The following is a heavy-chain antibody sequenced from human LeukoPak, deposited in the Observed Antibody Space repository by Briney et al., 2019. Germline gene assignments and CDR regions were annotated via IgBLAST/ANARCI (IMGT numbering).Heavy chain of an antibody. CDR3: ARGQTAVVTREGGNWFDP. J-gene: IGHJ5*02. CDR2: VYYGESTYS. D-gene: IGHD4-23*01. CDR1: GGSISRSGHY. V-gene: IGHV4-31*03. Sequence: PSQTLSLTCTVSGGSISRSGHYWSWIRQHPGTGLEWIGFVYYGESTYSYYNPSLKSRLFISLDTSNNQFSLGLNSVTAADTAVYYCARGQTAVVTREGGNWFDPWGQGTLVTVSS.